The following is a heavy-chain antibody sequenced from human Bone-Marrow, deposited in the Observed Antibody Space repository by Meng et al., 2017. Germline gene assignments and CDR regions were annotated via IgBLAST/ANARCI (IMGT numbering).Heavy chain of an antibody. D-gene: IGHD6-25*01. CDR3: ARDEDISAAGKLFGDY. Sequence: QVERGQSRAEVKKPGASVKVSCKTSGYNFPDYYIHWVRRAPGQGLEWMGRINPKSGDTHYAQKFQARVTMTGDTSISTAYMELSGLRSDDTAMYYCARDEDISAAGKLFGDYWGQGTLVTVSS. V-gene: IGHV1-2*06. J-gene: IGHJ4*02. CDR1: GYNFPDYY. CDR2: INPKSGDT.